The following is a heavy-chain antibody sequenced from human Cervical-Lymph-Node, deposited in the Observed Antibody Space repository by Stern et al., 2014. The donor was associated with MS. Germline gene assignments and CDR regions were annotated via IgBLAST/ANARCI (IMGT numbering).Heavy chain of an antibody. J-gene: IGHJ5*02. Sequence: QVQLVQSGAEVKKPGASVKVSCEASGNTFTGHFVHWVRQAPGQGLEWMGRITRNRCIANVGQKYQGRVAMTGGASNNRASMELSRLRSDDTAVYYCTRSVGVTIFGVNSDWLDLWGQGTLVTVSS. D-gene: IGHD3-3*01. CDR2: ITRNRCIA. CDR3: TRSVGVTIFGVNSDWLDL. CDR1: GNTFTGHF. V-gene: IGHV1-2*06.